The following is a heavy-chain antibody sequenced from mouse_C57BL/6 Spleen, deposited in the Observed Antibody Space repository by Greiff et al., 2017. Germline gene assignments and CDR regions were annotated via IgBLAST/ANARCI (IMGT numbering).Heavy chain of an antibody. Sequence: EVMLVESGPGLAKPSQTLSLTCSVTGYSITSDYWNWIRKFPGNKLEYMGYISYSGSTYYNPSLKSRLSITRDTSKNQSYLQLTSVTTEDTATYYCGRGRDSNYGAMDNWGQGTSVTVS. J-gene: IGHJ4*01. CDR3: GRGRDSNYGAMDN. D-gene: IGHD2-5*01. CDR1: GYSITSDY. V-gene: IGHV3-8*01. CDR2: ISYSGST.